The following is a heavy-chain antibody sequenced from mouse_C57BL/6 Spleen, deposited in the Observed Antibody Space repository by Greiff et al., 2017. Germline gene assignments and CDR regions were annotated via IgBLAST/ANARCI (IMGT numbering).Heavy chain of an antibody. Sequence: VQLQQSGPELVKPGASVKISCKASGYAFSSSWMNWVKQRPGKGLEWIGRIYPGDGYTNYNGKFKGKATLTADKSSSTAYMQLSRLTSVDSAVYFCARDDYDDAMDYWGQGTSVTVSS. D-gene: IGHD2-4*01. V-gene: IGHV1-82*01. CDR2: IYPGDGYT. CDR3: ARDDYDDAMDY. J-gene: IGHJ4*01. CDR1: GYAFSSSW.